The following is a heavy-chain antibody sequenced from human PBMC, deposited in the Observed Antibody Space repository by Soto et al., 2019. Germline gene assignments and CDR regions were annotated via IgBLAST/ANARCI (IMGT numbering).Heavy chain of an antibody. V-gene: IGHV4-34*01. D-gene: IGHD2-2*01. CDR3: ARLGGYCSSTNCYGFYGMDV. Sequence: SETLSLTCAVYGGSFSGYYWSWIRQPPGKGLEWIREINHSGRTKYNPSNKNRVTISKETSKNQITLKMSSVNAADTAVYYCARLGGYCSSTNCYGFYGMDVWGQGTTVTVS. CDR2: INHSGRT. CDR1: GGSFSGYY. J-gene: IGHJ6*02.